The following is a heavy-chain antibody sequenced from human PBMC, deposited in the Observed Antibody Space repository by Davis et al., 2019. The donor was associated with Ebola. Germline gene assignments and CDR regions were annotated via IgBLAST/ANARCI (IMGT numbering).Heavy chain of an antibody. V-gene: IGHV3-48*03. CDR3: ASLTRPQSGYSYVTNDAFDI. CDR2: ISSSGSTI. D-gene: IGHD5-18*01. Sequence: PGGSLRLSCAASGFTFSSYEMNWVRQAPGKGLEWVSYISSSGSTIYYADSVKGRFTISRDNAKNSLYLQMNSLRAEDTAVYYCASLTRPQSGYSYVTNDAFDIWGQGTMVTVSS. J-gene: IGHJ3*02. CDR1: GFTFSSYE.